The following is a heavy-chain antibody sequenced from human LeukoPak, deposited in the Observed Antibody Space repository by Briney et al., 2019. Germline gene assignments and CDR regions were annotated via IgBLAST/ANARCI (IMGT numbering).Heavy chain of an antibody. J-gene: IGHJ5*02. CDR1: RGTFSSYA. CDR3: ARHNWNYGWFDP. Sequence: SVKVSCKASRGTFSSYALSWVQQAPGQGLEWMGRVIPIFGTANYAQKFQGRVTITTDETTSTAYMELSSLRSEDTAVYYCARHNWNYGWFDPWGQGTLVTVSS. D-gene: IGHD1-7*01. V-gene: IGHV1-69*05. CDR2: VIPIFGTA.